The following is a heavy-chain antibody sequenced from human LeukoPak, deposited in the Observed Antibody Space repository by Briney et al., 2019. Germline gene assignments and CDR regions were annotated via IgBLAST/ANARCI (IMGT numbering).Heavy chain of an antibody. D-gene: IGHD5-18*01. CDR3: ARNGDYSYGYD. CDR2: IYYSGST. Sequence: SETLSLTCAVYGGSFSGYYWSWIRQPPGKGLEWIGYIYYSGSTNYNPSLKSRVTISVDTSKNQFSLKLSSVTAADTAVYYCARNGDYSYGYDWGQGTLVTVSS. J-gene: IGHJ4*02. CDR1: GGSFSGYY. V-gene: IGHV4-59*01.